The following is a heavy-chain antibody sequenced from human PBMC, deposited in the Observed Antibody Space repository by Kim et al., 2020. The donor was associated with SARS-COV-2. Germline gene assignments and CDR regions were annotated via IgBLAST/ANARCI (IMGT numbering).Heavy chain of an antibody. D-gene: IGHD6-19*01. CDR3: AKERRKRDSSGPSSILDF. CDR1: GFTFSSYA. V-gene: IGHV3-23*01. CDR2: ISGSGGST. J-gene: IGHJ4*02. Sequence: GGSLRLSCAASGFTFSSYAMSWVRQAPGKGLEWVSAISGSGGSTYYADSVKGRFTISRDNAKNTLYLQMNSLRAEDTAVYYCAKERRKRDSSGPSSILDFWGQGTLVTVSS.